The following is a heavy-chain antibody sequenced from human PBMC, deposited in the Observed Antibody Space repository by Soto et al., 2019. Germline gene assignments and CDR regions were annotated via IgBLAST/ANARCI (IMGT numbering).Heavy chain of an antibody. Sequence: ASVKVSCKASGYTFTSYAMHWVRQAPGQRLEWMGWINAGNGNTKYSQKFQGRVTITRDTSASTAYMELSGLRAEDTAVYYCAKESKSVEVSASRVYGMDVWGQGTTVTVSS. V-gene: IGHV1-3*01. CDR2: INAGNGNT. CDR3: AKESKSVEVSASRVYGMDV. J-gene: IGHJ6*02. D-gene: IGHD2-2*01. CDR1: GYTFTSYA.